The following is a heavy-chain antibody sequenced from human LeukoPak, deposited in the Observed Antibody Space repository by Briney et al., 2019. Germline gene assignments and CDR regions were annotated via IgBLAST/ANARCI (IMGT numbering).Heavy chain of an antibody. CDR3: ARLTSGTHPNFDY. J-gene: IGHJ4*02. CDR1: GGSISSYY. V-gene: IGHV4-59*08. CDR2: VFYSGSI. D-gene: IGHD3-10*01. Sequence: SETLSLTCTVSGGSISSYYWSWIRQPPRKGLEWIGYVFYSGSINYNLSLKSRVTISIDASKNQFSLKLSSVTAADTAVYYCARLTSGTHPNFDYWGQGTLVTVSS.